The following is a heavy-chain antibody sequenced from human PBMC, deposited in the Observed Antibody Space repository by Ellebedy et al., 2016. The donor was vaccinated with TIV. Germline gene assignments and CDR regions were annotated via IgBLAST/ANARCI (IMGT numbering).Heavy chain of an antibody. D-gene: IGHD1-26*01. V-gene: IGHV4-59*01. CDR3: ARDREPPCGMDV. Sequence: MPGGSLRPSCTLPGDSIGSFPWSWIRQPPGIGLPWTGYISDSGRTNYNPSLKCRVTISVDTSKNQLSLKLSPATAADTAAYFCARDREPPCGMDVWGQGTTVTVSS. CDR2: ISDSGRT. J-gene: IGHJ6*02. CDR1: GDSIGSFP.